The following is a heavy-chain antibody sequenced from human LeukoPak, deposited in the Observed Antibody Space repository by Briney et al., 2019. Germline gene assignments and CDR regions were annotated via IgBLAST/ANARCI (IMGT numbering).Heavy chain of an antibody. CDR2: ISSSSSYI. J-gene: IGHJ6*03. D-gene: IGHD6-13*01. CDR1: GFTFSSYS. Sequence: GGSLRLSCAASGFTFSSYSMNWVRQAPGKGLEWVSSISSSSSYIYYADSVKGRFTISRDNAKNSLYLQMNSLRGEDTAVYYCARDRGIIAATGMDYYYMDVWGKGTTVTVSS. V-gene: IGHV3-21*01. CDR3: ARDRGIIAATGMDYYYMDV.